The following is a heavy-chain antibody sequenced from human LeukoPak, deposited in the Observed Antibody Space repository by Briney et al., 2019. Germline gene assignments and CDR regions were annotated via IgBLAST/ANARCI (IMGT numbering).Heavy chain of an antibody. CDR2: IKQDGFEK. CDR1: GFTFSSYW. J-gene: IGHJ6*04. V-gene: IGHV3-7*03. D-gene: IGHD2-21*02. Sequence: PGGSLRLSCAASGFTFSSYWMTWVRQAPGKGLEWVANIKQDGFEKYYVDSVKGRFTISRDNAENSMYLQMNSLRAEDTAVYFCARALGVTPPYYFSYGMDVWGKGATVTVSS. CDR3: ARALGVTPPYYFSYGMDV.